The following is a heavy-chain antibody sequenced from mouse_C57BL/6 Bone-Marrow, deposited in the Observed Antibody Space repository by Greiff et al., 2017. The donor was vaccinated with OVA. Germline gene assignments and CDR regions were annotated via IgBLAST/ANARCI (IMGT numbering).Heavy chain of an antibody. CDR2: ISSGGDYI. J-gene: IGHJ1*03. D-gene: IGHD1-1*01. CDR1: GFTFSSYA. Sequence: EVKLMESGEGLVKPGGSLKLSCAASGFTFSSYAMSWVRQTPEKRLEWVAYISSGGDYIYYADTVKGRFTISRDNARNTLYLQMSSLKSEDTAMYYCTRGGYYGSSYWWYFDVWGTGTTVTVSS. CDR3: TRGGYYGSSYWWYFDV. V-gene: IGHV5-9-1*02.